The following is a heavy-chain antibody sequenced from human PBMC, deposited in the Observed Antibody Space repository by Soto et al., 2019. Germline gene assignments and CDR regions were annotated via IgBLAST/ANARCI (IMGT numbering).Heavy chain of an antibody. CDR1: GFTFSSYG. V-gene: IGHV3-33*01. CDR3: ARDRKQQARWFDP. J-gene: IGHJ5*02. CDR2: IWYDGSNK. D-gene: IGHD6-13*01. Sequence: QVQLVESGGGVVQPGRSLRLSCAASGFTFSSYGMHWVRQAPGKGLEWVAVIWYDGSNKYYADSVKGRFTISRDNSTNTLYLQMNNLRAEDTAVYYCARDRKQQARWFDPWGQGTLVTVSS.